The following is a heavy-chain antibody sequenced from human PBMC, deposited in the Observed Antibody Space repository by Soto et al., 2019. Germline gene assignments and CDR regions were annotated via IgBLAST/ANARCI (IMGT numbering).Heavy chain of an antibody. Sequence: SETLSLTYAVYGGSFSGYYWSWIRQPPGKGLEWIGEINHSGSTNYNPSLKSRVTISVDTSKNQFSLKLSSVTAADTAVYYCARVSSWAAGGAFDIWGQGTMVTVSS. CDR2: INHSGST. D-gene: IGHD1-26*01. J-gene: IGHJ3*02. CDR3: ARVSSWAAGGAFDI. CDR1: GGSFSGYY. V-gene: IGHV4-34*01.